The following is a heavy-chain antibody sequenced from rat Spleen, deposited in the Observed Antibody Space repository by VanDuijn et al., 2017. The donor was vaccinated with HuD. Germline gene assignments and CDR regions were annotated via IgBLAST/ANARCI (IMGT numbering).Heavy chain of an antibody. J-gene: IGHJ2*01. D-gene: IGHD3-1*01. Sequence: EVQLVESGGGLVQPGRSLKLSCAASGFTFSDYNMAWVRQAPKKGLEWVASISYEGSSTYYGDSVKGRFTISRDNAKSTLYLQMDSLRSEDTATYYCATTPSRDFDYWGQGVVVTVSS. V-gene: IGHV5-22*01. CDR1: GFTFSDYN. CDR2: ISYEGSST. CDR3: ATTPSRDFDY.